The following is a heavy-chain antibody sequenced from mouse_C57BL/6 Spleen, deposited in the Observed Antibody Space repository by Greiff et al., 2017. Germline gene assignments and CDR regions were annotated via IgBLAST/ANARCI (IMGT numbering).Heavy chain of an antibody. V-gene: IGHV1-72*01. J-gene: IGHJ4*01. CDR2: IDPNSGGT. CDR3: ARWDYYAMDY. Sequence: QVQLQQPGAELVKPGASVKLSCKASGYTFTSYWMHWVKQRPGRGLEWIGRIDPNSGGTKYNEKFKSKAKLTVDKPSSAAYLQLSRLTSEDSAVYFSARWDYYAMDYWGQGTSVTAAS. CDR1: GYTFTSYW.